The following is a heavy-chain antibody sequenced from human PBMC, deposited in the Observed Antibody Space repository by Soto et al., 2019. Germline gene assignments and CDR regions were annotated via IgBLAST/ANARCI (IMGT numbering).Heavy chain of an antibody. CDR1: GFTVSSNY. CDR3: ATVYYGYLDY. Sequence: GGSLRLSCAASGFTVSSNYMSWVRQAPGKGLEWVSVIYSGGSTYYADSVKGRFTISRDNSKNTLYLQMNSLRSEDTAVYYCATVYYGYLDYWGQGTLVTVSS. D-gene: IGHD3-16*01. CDR2: IYSGGST. J-gene: IGHJ4*02. V-gene: IGHV3-53*05.